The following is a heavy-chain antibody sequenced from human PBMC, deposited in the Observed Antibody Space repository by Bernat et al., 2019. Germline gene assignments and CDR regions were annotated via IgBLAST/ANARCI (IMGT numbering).Heavy chain of an antibody. CDR3: AKRAAGNYGMDV. Sequence: QVQLVESGGGVVQPGRSLRLSCAASGFTFSSYGMHWVRQAPGKGLEWVAVISYDGSNKYYADSVQGRFTISRDNSKNTLYLQMNSLRAEDTAVYYCAKRAAGNYGMDVWGQGTTVTVSS. J-gene: IGHJ6*02. CDR1: GFTFSSYG. CDR2: ISYDGSNK. V-gene: IGHV3-30*18.